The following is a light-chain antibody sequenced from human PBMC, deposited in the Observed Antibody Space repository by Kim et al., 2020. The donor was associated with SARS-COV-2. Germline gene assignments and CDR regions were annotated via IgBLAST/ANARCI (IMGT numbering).Light chain of an antibody. Sequence: QSASISCRSSQSLVHKNGNTYLSWIQLRPGQSPRRLIYKISDRDSGVPDRFSGSRSGTDFTLRISRVEAEDVGVYYCMQGVYPFTSGQGTKLEI. CDR3: MQGVYPFT. CDR1: QSLVHKNGNTY. J-gene: IGKJ2*01. CDR2: KIS. V-gene: IGKV2-30*02.